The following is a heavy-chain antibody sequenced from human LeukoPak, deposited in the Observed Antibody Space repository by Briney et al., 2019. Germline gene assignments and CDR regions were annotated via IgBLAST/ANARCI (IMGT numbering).Heavy chain of an antibody. CDR1: GGSISSYY. CDR2: VYNSGNT. CDR3: ARRNVLTEGEAFDI. Sequence: PSETLSLTCAVSGGSISSYYWTWIRQPPGTGLERIGYVYNSGNTNYNPSLRSRVTISVDASKNQFSLKLNSVTAADTAVYYCARRNVLTEGEAFDIWGQGTLVTVSS. D-gene: IGHD3-16*01. J-gene: IGHJ3*02. V-gene: IGHV4-59*08.